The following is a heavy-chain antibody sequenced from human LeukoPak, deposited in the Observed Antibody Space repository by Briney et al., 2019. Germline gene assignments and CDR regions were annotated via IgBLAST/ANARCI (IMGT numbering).Heavy chain of an antibody. CDR3: AKDAESAGYYFDY. V-gene: IGHV3-30*18. J-gene: IGHJ4*02. D-gene: IGHD3-10*01. CDR2: ISYDGSNK. CDR1: GFTFSSYG. Sequence: GGSLRLSCAASGFTFSSYGMHWVRQAPGKGLEWVAVISYDGSNKYYADSVKGRFTISRDNSKNTLYLQMNGLRAEDTAVYYCAKDAESAGYYFDYWGQGTLVTVSS.